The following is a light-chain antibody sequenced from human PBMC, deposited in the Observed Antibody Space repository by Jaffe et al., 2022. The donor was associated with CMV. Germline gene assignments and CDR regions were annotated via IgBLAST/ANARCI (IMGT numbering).Light chain of an antibody. CDR2: KAS. CDR1: QSISSW. J-gene: IGKJ2*01. Sequence: DIQMTQSPSTLSASVGDRVTITCRASQSISSWLAWYQQKPGKAPKLLIYKASSLESGVPSRFSGSGSGTEFTLTISSLQPDDFATYYCHQPDTFGQGTKLEIK. CDR3: HQPDT. V-gene: IGKV1-5*03.